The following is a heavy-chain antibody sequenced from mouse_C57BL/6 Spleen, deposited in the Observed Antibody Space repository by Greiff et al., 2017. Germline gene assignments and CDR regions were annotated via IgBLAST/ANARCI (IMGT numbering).Heavy chain of an antibody. CDR1: GYTFTDYN. V-gene: IGHV1-18*01. CDR2: INPNNGGT. Sequence: VQLQQSGPELVKPGASVKIPCKASGYTFTDYNMDWVKQSHGKSLEWIGDINPNNGGTIYNQKFKGKATLTVDKSSSTAYMELRSLTSEDTAVYYCARGREIYYGNYGFAYWGQGALVTVSA. CDR3: ARGREIYYGNYGFAY. D-gene: IGHD2-1*01. J-gene: IGHJ3*01.